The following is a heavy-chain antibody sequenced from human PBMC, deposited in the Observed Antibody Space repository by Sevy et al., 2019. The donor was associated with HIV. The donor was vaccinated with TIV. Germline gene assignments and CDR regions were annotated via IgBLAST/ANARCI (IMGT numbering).Heavy chain of an antibody. Sequence: GGSLRLSCAASGFTFSSYSMNWVRQAPGKGLEWVSYISSSSSTIYYADSVKGRFTISRDNAKNSLYLQMNSMRDEDTAVYYCARVSPSTQEAFDIWGQGTMVTVSS. V-gene: IGHV3-48*02. D-gene: IGHD2-2*01. CDR3: ARVSPSTQEAFDI. CDR2: ISSSSSTI. J-gene: IGHJ3*02. CDR1: GFTFSSYS.